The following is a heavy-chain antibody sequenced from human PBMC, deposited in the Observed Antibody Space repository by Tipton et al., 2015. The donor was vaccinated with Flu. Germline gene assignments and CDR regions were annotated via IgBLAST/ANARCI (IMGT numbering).Heavy chain of an antibody. D-gene: IGHD4-17*01. J-gene: IGHJ4*02. CDR2: IYYSGST. CDR1: GASIGDNDYY. CDR3: ARRKTVTTRLTYFDY. Sequence: TLSLTCSVSGASIGDNDYYWAWIRQPPGKRLEWIGYIYYSGSTNYNPSLKSRVTISVDTSKNQFSLKLSSVTAADTAVYYCARRKTVTTRLTYFDYWGQGTLVTVSS. V-gene: IGHV4-61*05.